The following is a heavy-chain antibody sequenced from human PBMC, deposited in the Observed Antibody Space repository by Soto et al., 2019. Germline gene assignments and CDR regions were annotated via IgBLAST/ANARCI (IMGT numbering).Heavy chain of an antibody. J-gene: IGHJ6*02. V-gene: IGHV1-69*12. D-gene: IGHD6-13*01. CDR1: GGTFSSYA. Sequence: QVQLVQSGAEVKKPGSSVKVSCKASGGTFSSYAISWVRQAPGQGLEWMGGIIPIFGTANYAQKFQGRVTIPADESTSTAYMELSSLRSEDTAVYYCARPLAAAAGSGGLDGMDVWGQGTTVTVSS. CDR3: ARPLAAAAGSGGLDGMDV. CDR2: IIPIFGTA.